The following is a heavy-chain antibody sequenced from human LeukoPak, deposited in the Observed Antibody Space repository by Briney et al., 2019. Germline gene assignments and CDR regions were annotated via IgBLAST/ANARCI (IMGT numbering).Heavy chain of an antibody. CDR1: GYTFTSYG. Sequence: ASVKVSCKASGYTFTSYGISWVRQAPGQGLEWMGWINPNSGGTNYAQKFQGRVTMTRDTSISTAYMELSRLRSDDTAVYYCARDAYPVVPADDNWFDPWGQGTLVTVSS. CDR3: ARDAYPVVPADDNWFDP. J-gene: IGHJ5*02. CDR2: INPNSGGT. V-gene: IGHV1-2*02. D-gene: IGHD2-2*01.